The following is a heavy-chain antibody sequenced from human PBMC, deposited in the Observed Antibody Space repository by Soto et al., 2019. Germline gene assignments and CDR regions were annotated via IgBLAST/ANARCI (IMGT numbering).Heavy chain of an antibody. V-gene: IGHV3-30-3*01. CDR1: GFTFSSYA. D-gene: IGHD3-22*01. J-gene: IGHJ4*02. Sequence: GGSLRLSCAASGFTFSSYAMHWVCQAPGKGLEWVAVISYDGSNKYYADSVKGRFTISRDNSKNTLYLQMNSLRAEDTAVYYCARDLPYYYDSSGYYSPFDYWGQGTLVTVSS. CDR3: ARDLPYYYDSSGYYSPFDY. CDR2: ISYDGSNK.